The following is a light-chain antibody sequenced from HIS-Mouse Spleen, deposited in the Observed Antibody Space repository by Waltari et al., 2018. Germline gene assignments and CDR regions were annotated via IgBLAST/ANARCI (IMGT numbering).Light chain of an antibody. CDR3: YSTDSSGNHRV. CDR1: ALPKKY. Sequence: SYELTQPPSVSVSPGQTARITCSGDALPKKYAYWYQQKSGQAPGLVIDEDSKRPSGIPERFSGSSSGTRATVTISGAQVEDEADYYCYSTDSSGNHRVFGGGTKLTVL. J-gene: IGLJ2*01. CDR2: EDS. V-gene: IGLV3-10*01.